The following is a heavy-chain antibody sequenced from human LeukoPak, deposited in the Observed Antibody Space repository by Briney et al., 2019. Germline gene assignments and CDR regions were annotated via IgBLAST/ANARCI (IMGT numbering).Heavy chain of an antibody. CDR3: ARGRDSGSFIIDY. Sequence: PGRSLRLSCAGSGFXFASYAVHWVRQAPGKRLEWVAFISSDGTTEHYRDSVKGRFTLSRDNSKNTVSLQMNSLGTEDTAVYYCARGRDSGSFIIDYWGQGTLVTVSS. CDR2: ISSDGTTE. CDR1: GFXFASYA. V-gene: IGHV3-30-3*01. J-gene: IGHJ4*02. D-gene: IGHD3-10*01.